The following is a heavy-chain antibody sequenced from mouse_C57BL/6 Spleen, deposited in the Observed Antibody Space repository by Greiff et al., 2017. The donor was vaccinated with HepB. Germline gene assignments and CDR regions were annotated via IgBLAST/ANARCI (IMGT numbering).Heavy chain of an antibody. J-gene: IGHJ2*01. V-gene: IGHV1-61*01. CDR1: GYTFTSYW. CDR3: ARERAGTDDY. CDR2: IYPSDSET. Sequence: QQSCKASGYTFTSYWMDWVKQRPGQGLEWIGNIYPSDSETHYNQKFKDKATLTVDKSSSTAYMQLSSLTSEDSAVYYCARERAGTDDYWGQGTTLTVSS. D-gene: IGHD3-3*01.